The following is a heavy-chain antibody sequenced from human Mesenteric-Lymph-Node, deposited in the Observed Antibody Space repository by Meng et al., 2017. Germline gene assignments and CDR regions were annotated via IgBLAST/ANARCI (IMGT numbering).Heavy chain of an antibody. CDR3: ARSKPNLYVVDP. CDR2: RNHSGST. V-gene: IGHV4-34*01. CDR1: GGSFRGYY. Sequence: QVQRQQWGAGLLNPSRTRSLPCAVYGGSFRGYYRRWIRQPPGKGLEWIGKRNHSGSTNYNPSLKSRVTISVDTSKNQFSLKLSSVTAADTAVYYCARSKPNLYVVDPWGQGTLVTVSS. J-gene: IGHJ5*02. D-gene: IGHD3-22*01.